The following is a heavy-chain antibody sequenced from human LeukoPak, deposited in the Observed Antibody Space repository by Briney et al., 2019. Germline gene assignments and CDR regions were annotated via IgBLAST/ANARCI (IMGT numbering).Heavy chain of an antibody. Sequence: TPSETLSLTCAVYGGSFSGYYWSWIRQPPGKGLEWIGEINHSGSTNYNPSLKSRVTISVDTSKSQFSLKLSSVTAAGTAVYYCARGRRVAAAYDYWGQGTLVTVSS. CDR3: ARGRRVAAAYDY. J-gene: IGHJ4*02. V-gene: IGHV4-34*01. CDR2: INHSGST. CDR1: GGSFSGYY. D-gene: IGHD6-13*01.